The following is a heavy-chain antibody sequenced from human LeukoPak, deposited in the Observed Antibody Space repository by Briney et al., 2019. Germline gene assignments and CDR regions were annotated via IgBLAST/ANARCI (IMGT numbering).Heavy chain of an antibody. Sequence: PGGSLRLSCAATGFIFSKYAMEWVRQAPGKGLEWVSSIDGPSDSIYYADSVKGRFTISRDNARNSLYLQMNSLRGEDTAVYYCARTQLDLDGFDIWGQGTTVTVSS. V-gene: IGHV3-21*01. CDR2: IDGPSDSI. CDR3: ARTQLDLDGFDI. J-gene: IGHJ3*02. CDR1: GFIFSKYA. D-gene: IGHD1-1*01.